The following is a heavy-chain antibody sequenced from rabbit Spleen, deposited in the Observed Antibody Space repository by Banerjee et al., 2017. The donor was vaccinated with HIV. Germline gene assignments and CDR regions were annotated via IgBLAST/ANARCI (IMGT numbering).Heavy chain of an antibody. J-gene: IGHJ4*01. V-gene: IGHV1S40*01. CDR1: GFSFSTRHY. CDR2: IDPVFGIT. Sequence: QSLEESGGDLVKPGASLTLTCKASGFSFSTRHYMNWVRQAPGKGLEWIGYIDPVFGITYYASWVNGRFSISRENAQNTVFLQMTSLTAADTATYFCARNQWTGSSYLSSLWGPGTLVTVS. D-gene: IGHD8-1*01. CDR3: ARNQWTGSSYLSSL.